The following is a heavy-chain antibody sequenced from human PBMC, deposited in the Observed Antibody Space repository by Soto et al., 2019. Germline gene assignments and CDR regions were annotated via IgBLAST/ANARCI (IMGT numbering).Heavy chain of an antibody. CDR1: IGSISNFY. J-gene: IGHJ5*02. Sequence: PXETLSLTCTFSIGSISNFYWNCIRQSAGKGLEWIGRIHGSGSATYNPSLRSRVTMSVDTSKNQFSLKVNSVTGADTAVYYCARSSHKASWFEPWGQATLVSVS. V-gene: IGHV4-4*07. CDR2: IHGSGSA. D-gene: IGHD6-13*01. CDR3: ARSSHKASWFEP.